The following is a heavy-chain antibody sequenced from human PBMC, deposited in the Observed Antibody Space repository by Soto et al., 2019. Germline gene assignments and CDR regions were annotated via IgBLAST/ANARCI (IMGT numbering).Heavy chain of an antibody. Sequence: GGSLRLSCAASGFTFSSYALSWVRQAPGKGLEWVSSISGSGGSTYYADSVKGRFTISRDNSKNTLYLQMNGLRDEDTAIYYCARDKALVVPSLVNSDYYYYAMDVWGQGTTVTVSS. CDR1: GFTFSSYA. CDR2: ISGSGGST. CDR3: ARDKALVVPSLVNSDYYYYAMDV. J-gene: IGHJ6*02. D-gene: IGHD2-2*01. V-gene: IGHV3-23*01.